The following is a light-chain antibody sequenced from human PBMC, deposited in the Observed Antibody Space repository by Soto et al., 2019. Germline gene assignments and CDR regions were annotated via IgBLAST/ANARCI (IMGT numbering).Light chain of an antibody. CDR1: SSDVGGYYY. Sequence: QSVLTQPASVSGSPGQSITISCTGTSSDVGGYYYVSWYQHHPGKAPKLMIYQVSNRPSGVSNCFSGSKSGNTASLTISGLQAEDEADYYCSSYTSSNTFYVFGTGTKLTVL. V-gene: IGLV2-14*01. CDR2: QVS. J-gene: IGLJ1*01. CDR3: SSYTSSNTFYV.